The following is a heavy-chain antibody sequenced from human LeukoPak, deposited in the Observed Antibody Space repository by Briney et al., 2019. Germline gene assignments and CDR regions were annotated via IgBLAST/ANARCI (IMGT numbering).Heavy chain of an antibody. CDR3: ARDGPRLDYDFWSGYYGDY. D-gene: IGHD3-3*01. CDR1: GYAFINYY. J-gene: IGHJ4*02. Sequence: ASVKVSCKASGYAFINYYMHWVRQAPGQGLEWMGIINPRAGTTTYAQKFQGRVTMTRDTSTTTVYMELCSLISEDTAVYYCARDGPRLDYDFWSGYYGDYWGQGSLVTVSS. CDR2: INPRAGTT. V-gene: IGHV1-46*01.